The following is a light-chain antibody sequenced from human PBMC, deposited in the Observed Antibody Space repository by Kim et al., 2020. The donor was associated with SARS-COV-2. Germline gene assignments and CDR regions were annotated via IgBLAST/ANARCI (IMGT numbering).Light chain of an antibody. CDR2: DTS. CDR1: QSVGR. J-gene: IGKJ4*01. CDR3: QQYDVSPLT. Sequence: SVSPGDGATLSCRASQSVGRIVGYQQKSGQAPRLLIYDTSSRATGIPDRFTGAGSGTDFILIISRLEPEDFAVYYCQQYDVSPLTFGGGTKVDIK. V-gene: IGKV3-20*01.